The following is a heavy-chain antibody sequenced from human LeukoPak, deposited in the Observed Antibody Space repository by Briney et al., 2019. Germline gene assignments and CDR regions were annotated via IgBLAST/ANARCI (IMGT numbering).Heavy chain of an antibody. D-gene: IGHD6-19*01. J-gene: IGHJ4*02. CDR1: GFTFSSYA. V-gene: IGHV3-23*01. CDR2: ISGSGINT. Sequence: GGSLRLSCAASGFTFSSYAMSWVRQSPGKGLEWVSTISGSGINTYYADSVKGRFTISRDNSKNTLYLQMNSLRAEDTAVYFGAKAGVAGTSRYFDCWGQGTLVTVSS. CDR3: AKAGVAGTSRYFDC.